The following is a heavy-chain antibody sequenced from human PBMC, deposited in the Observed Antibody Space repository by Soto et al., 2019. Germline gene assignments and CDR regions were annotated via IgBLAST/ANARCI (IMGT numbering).Heavy chain of an antibody. D-gene: IGHD3-9*01. J-gene: IGHJ4*02. Sequence: TGRSLRLSCAASGFTFSSYWMSWVRQAPGKGLEWVANINQDGSEKYYVDSVKGRFTISRDNAKNSLYLQMNSLRAEDTAVYYCARSREYYDILTGYYVYFDYWGQGTLVTVSS. CDR1: GFTFSSYW. CDR3: ARSREYYDILTGYYVYFDY. V-gene: IGHV3-7*05. CDR2: INQDGSEK.